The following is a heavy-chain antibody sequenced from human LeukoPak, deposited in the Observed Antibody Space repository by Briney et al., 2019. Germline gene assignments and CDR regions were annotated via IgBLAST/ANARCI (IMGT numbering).Heavy chain of an antibody. CDR1: GYTFTGYY. CDR3: ARDTGYSSSWYSSVYYYGMDV. V-gene: IGHV1-2*02. D-gene: IGHD6-13*01. Sequence: ASVKVSCKASGYTFTGYYMHWVRQAPGQGLGWMGWINPNSGGTNYAQKFQGRVTMTRDTSISTAFMELSRLRSDDTAVYYCARDTGYSSSWYSSVYYYGMDVWGQGTTVTVSS. CDR2: INPNSGGT. J-gene: IGHJ6*02.